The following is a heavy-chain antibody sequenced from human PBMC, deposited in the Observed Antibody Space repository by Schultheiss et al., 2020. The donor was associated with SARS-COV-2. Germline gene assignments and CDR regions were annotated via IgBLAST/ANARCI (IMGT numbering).Heavy chain of an antibody. CDR2: IYYSGST. J-gene: IGHJ6*02. V-gene: IGHV4-39*01. D-gene: IGHD4-11*01. Sequence: SQTLSLTCTVSGGSISSSSYYWGWIRQPPGKGLEWIGSIYYSGSTYYNPSLKSRVTISVDTSKNQFSLKLSSVTAADTAVYYCARSTVNYGMDVWGQGTTVTVSS. CDR3: ARSTVNYGMDV. CDR1: GGSISSSSYY.